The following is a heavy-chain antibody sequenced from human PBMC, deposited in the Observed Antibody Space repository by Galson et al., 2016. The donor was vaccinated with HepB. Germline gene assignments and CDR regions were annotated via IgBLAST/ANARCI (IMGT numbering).Heavy chain of an antibody. CDR3: ARKTLPVTDQNYFGP. V-gene: IGHV3-23*01. CDR2: ISATGGSS. J-gene: IGHJ5*02. Sequence: SLRLSCATSGFTFSTYAMNWVRQAPGKGLEWVSLISATGGSSYYADSVRGRFTVSRDNSNNMLFLQMNNLRAEDTALYYCARKTLPVTDQNYFGPWGQGTLVTVSS. D-gene: IGHD2-21*02. CDR1: GFTFSTYA.